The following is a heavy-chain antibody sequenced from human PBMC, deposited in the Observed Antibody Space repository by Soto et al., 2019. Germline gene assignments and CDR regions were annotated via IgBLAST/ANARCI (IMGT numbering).Heavy chain of an antibody. CDR2: INHSGST. D-gene: IGHD3-22*01. V-gene: IGHV4-34*01. Sequence: PSETLSLTCAVYGGSFSGYYWSWIRQPPGKGLEWIGEINHSGSTNYNPSLKSRVTISVDTSKNQFSLKLSSVTAADTAVYYCARLYYFHSGSTDLYYCDSWCQGTRVTV. J-gene: IGHJ4*02. CDR1: GGSFSGYY. CDR3: ARLYYFHSGSTDLYYCDS.